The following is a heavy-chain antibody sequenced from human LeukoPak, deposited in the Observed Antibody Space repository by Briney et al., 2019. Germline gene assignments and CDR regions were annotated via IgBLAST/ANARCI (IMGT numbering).Heavy chain of an antibody. CDR3: AKIVQYTAATGTGLES. J-gene: IGHJ4*02. CDR1: GFRFSSFG. CDR2: IWSDPSYI. Sequence: GGPLRFSWAASGFRFSSFGMHWVRKAPGKGLNCVAVIWSDPSYIYYADSVKGRFTISRDNSKNTLYLPMNSLRAENTAVYYCAKIVQYTAATGTGLESWGQGSLVTVSP. D-gene: IGHD6-13*01. V-gene: IGHV3-33*06.